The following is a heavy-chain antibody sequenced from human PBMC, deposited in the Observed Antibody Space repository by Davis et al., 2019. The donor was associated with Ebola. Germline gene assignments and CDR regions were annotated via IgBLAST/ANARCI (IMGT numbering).Heavy chain of an antibody. CDR1: GGTFSSYA. D-gene: IGHD6-19*01. CDR2: IIPIFGTA. J-gene: IGHJ3*02. Sequence: AASVKVSCKASGGTFSSYAISWVRQAPGQGLAWMGGIIPIFGTANYAQKFQGRVTITADESTGTVYMELSSLKSEDTALYYCARKVAVAHDAFEIWGQGAMVTVSS. CDR3: ARKVAVAHDAFEI. V-gene: IGHV1-69*13.